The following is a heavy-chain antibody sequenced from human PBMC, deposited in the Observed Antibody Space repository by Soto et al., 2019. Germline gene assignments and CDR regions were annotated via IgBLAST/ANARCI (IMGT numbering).Heavy chain of an antibody. CDR2: IYYSGST. CDR1: GGSISSYY. J-gene: IGHJ6*04. V-gene: IGHV4-59*01. CDR3: AREVRTDSYYYYGMDV. Sequence: SETLSLTCTVSGGSISSYYWSWIRQPPGKGLEWIGYIYYSGSTNYNPSLKSRVTISVDTSKNQFSLKLSSVTAADTAVYYCAREVRTDSYYYYGMDVWGKGTTVTVSS.